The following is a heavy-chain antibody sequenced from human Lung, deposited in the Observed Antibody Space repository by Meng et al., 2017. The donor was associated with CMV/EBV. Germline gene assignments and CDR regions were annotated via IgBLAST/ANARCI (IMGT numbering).Heavy chain of an antibody. CDR1: GVSISSNIR. V-gene: IGHV4-4*02. CDR3: ARGKQDAWELLAY. CDR2: IEDSGST. J-gene: IGHJ4*02. Sequence: VRLQGPGPGLVRPSGTLSLPCGVSGVSISSNIRWTWVRQPPGKGLEWIGDIEDSGSTNYNPSLNSRISISLDKSKNHFSLKVNSVTAADTAVYYCARGKQDAWELLAYWGQGALVTVSS. D-gene: IGHD1-26*01.